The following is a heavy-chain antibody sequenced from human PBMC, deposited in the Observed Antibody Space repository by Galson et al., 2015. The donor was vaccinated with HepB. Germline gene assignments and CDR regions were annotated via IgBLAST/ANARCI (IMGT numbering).Heavy chain of an antibody. CDR1: GYTFTSYY. CDR2: INPSGGST. D-gene: IGHD5-18*01. CDR3: AKEQAMDTAMVTLPDY. V-gene: IGHV1-46*01. J-gene: IGHJ4*02. Sequence: SVKVSCKASGYTFTSYYMHWVRQAPGQGLEWMGIINPSGGSTSYAQKFQGRVTMTRDTSTSTVYMELSSLRSEDTAVYYCAKEQAMDTAMVTLPDYWGQGTLVTVSS.